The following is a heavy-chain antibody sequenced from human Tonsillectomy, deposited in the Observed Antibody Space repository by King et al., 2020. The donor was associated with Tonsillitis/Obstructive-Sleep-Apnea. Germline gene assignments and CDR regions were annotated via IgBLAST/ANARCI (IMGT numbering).Heavy chain of an antibody. V-gene: IGHV3-30*01. CDR3: ARGPLGYCSGGSCYPSY. CDR2: ISYDGSNK. D-gene: IGHD2-15*01. CDR1: GFTFSSYA. J-gene: IGHJ4*02. Sequence: VKLVESGGGVVQPGRSLRLSCAASGFTFSSYAMHWVRQAPGKGLEWVAVISYDGSNKYYADSVKGRFTISRDNSKNTLYLQMNSLRAEDTAVYYCARGPLGYCSGGSCYPSYWGQGTLVTVSS.